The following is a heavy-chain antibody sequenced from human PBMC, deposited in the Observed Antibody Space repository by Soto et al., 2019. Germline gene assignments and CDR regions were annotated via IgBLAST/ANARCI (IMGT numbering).Heavy chain of an antibody. V-gene: IGHV4-59*01. J-gene: IGHJ6*02. D-gene: IGHD4-4*01. CDR2: IYYSGST. CDR1: GGSISSYY. Sequence: PSETLSLTCTVSGGSISSYYWSWIRQPPGKGLEWIGYIYYSGSTNYNPSLKSRVTISVDTSKNQFSLKLSSVTAADTAVYYCARAGAVTLPGIMDVWGQGTTVTVSS. CDR3: ARAGAVTLPGIMDV.